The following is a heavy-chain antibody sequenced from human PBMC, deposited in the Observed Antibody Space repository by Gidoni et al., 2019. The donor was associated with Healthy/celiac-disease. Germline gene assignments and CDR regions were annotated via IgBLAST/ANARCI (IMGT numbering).Heavy chain of an antibody. Sequence: EGQLVESGGGVVRPGGSLRLSCAASGFTFDDYVMSWVRQAPGKGLEWVSGINWNGGSTGYADSVKARFTISRDNAKNSLYLQMNSLRAEDTALYHCARSDSSGAIPDYWGQGTLVTVSS. J-gene: IGHJ4*02. CDR1: GFTFDDYV. CDR3: ARSDSSGAIPDY. CDR2: INWNGGST. V-gene: IGHV3-20*01. D-gene: IGHD6-19*01.